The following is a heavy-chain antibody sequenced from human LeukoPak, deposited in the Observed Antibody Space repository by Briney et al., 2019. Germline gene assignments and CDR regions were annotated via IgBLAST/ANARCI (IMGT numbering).Heavy chain of an antibody. V-gene: IGHV1-69*13. Sequence: SVKVSRKASGGTFSSYAISWVRQAPGQGLEWMGGIIPIFGTANYAQKFQGRVTFTADESTSTAYMELSSLRSEDTAVYYCARGPPAYCGGDCYSLLFDYWGQGTLVTVSS. CDR1: GGTFSSYA. D-gene: IGHD2-21*02. J-gene: IGHJ4*02. CDR3: ARGPPAYCGGDCYSLLFDY. CDR2: IIPIFGTA.